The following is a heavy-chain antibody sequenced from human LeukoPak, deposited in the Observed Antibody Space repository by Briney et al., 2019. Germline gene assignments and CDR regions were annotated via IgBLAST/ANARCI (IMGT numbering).Heavy chain of an antibody. D-gene: IGHD3-16*02. CDR2: ISSSSSTI. J-gene: IGHJ4*02. CDR1: GFTFSSYS. Sequence: GGSLRLSCAASGFTFSSYSMNWVRQAPGKGLEWVSYISSSSSTIYYADSVKGRFTISRDNAKNSLYLQMNSLRDEDTAVYYCARRLRLGELSLYRFDYWGQGTLVTVSS. CDR3: ARRLRLGELSLYRFDY. V-gene: IGHV3-48*02.